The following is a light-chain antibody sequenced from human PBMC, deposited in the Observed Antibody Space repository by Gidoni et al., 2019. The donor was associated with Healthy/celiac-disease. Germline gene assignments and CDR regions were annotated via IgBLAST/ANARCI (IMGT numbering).Light chain of an antibody. CDR1: QGISSA. CDR3: QQFNNYHLT. Sequence: AIQLTQSPSSLSASVGDRVTITCRASQGISSALAWYQQKPGKAPKLLIYDASSWESGVPSRFSGSGSGTDFTLTISSLQPEDCATYYCQQFNNYHLTFGGGTKVEIK. V-gene: IGKV1D-13*01. J-gene: IGKJ4*01. CDR2: DAS.